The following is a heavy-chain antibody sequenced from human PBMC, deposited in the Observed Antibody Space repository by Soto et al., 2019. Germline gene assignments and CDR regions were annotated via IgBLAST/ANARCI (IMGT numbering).Heavy chain of an antibody. J-gene: IGHJ6*03. CDR1: GYTFTSYD. Sequence: QVQLVQSGAEVKKPGASVKVSCKASGYTFTSYDINWVRQATGQGLEWMGWMNPNSGNTGYAQKLQGRVTMTRNTYIRTAYMELSSLRSEETAVYYCARGRRGIAEAGYYYYYMDVWGKGTTVTVSS. CDR3: ARGRRGIAEAGYYYYYMDV. V-gene: IGHV1-8*01. CDR2: MNPNSGNT. D-gene: IGHD6-13*01.